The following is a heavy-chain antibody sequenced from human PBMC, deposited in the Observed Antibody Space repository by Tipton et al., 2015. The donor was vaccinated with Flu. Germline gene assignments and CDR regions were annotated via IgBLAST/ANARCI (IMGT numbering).Heavy chain of an antibody. CDR2: IYTTGNT. CDR3: ARGPRLAERYYDY. Sequence: TLSLTCTVSGGSISSDGYYWSWIRQPAGKALEWIGRIYTTGNTNYSPSLRSRVTISLDTSKNQFSLKLSPVTAAETAVYYCARGPRLAERYYDYWGQGTQVTVSS. V-gene: IGHV4-61*02. D-gene: IGHD3-16*01. J-gene: IGHJ4*02. CDR1: GGSISSDGYY.